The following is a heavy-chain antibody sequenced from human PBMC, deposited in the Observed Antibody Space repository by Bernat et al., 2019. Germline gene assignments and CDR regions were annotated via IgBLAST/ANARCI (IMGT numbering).Heavy chain of an antibody. D-gene: IGHD2-15*01. CDR1: GYTFTSYC. CDR3: ARETTPLLGDGSGGSCHMRTNNYYYYGMDV. CDR2: ISAYNGNT. Sequence: QVQLVQSGAEVKKPGASVKVSCKASGYTFTSYCISWVRQAPGQGLEWMGWISAYNGNTNYAQTLQGRVTMTTDTSTSTSYMELRSLRSDDTAVYYCARETTPLLGDGSGGSCHMRTNNYYYYGMDVWGQGTTVTVSS. J-gene: IGHJ6*02. V-gene: IGHV1-18*01.